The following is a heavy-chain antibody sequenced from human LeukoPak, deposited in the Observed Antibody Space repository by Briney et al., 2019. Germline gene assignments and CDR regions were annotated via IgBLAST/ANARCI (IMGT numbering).Heavy chain of an antibody. D-gene: IGHD2-2*01. V-gene: IGHV4-34*01. Sequence: SETLSLTCAVYGGSFSGYYWSWIRQPPGKGLEWIGEINHSGSTNYNPSLKSRVTISVDTSKNQFSLKLSSVTAADTAVYYCARGRGEENCSSTSCYLFDYRGQGTLVTVSS. CDR1: GGSFSGYY. J-gene: IGHJ4*02. CDR3: ARGRGEENCSSTSCYLFDY. CDR2: INHSGST.